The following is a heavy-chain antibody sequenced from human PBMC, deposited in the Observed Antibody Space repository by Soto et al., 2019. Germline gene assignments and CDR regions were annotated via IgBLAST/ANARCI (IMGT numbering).Heavy chain of an antibody. Sequence: AASVKVSCNASGYTFTSYAMHCLLQAPGQRIEWLGWINAGNGNTKYSQKFQGRVTITRDTSASTAYMELSSLRSDETAVYSCARPMAGITPEFDYWGQGTMVTVSS. D-gene: IGHD1-20*01. V-gene: IGHV1-3*01. CDR2: INAGNGNT. J-gene: IGHJ4*02. CDR3: ARPMAGITPEFDY. CDR1: GYTFTSYA.